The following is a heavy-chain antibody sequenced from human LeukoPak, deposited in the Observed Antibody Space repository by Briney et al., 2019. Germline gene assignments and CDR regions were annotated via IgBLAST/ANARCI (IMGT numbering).Heavy chain of an antibody. D-gene: IGHD2-21*02. V-gene: IGHV1-69*06. Sequence: SVKVSCKASGGTFSSYAISWVRQAPGQGLEWMGGIIPIFGTANYAQKFQGRVTITADKSTSTAYMELSSLRSEDTAVYYCARGKKEYCGGDCKGAWFDPWGQGTLVTVSS. CDR3: ARGKKEYCGGDCKGAWFDP. J-gene: IGHJ5*02. CDR2: IIPIFGTA. CDR1: GGTFSSYA.